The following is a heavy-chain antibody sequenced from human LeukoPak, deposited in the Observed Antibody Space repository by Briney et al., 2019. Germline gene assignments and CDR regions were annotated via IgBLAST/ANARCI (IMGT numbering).Heavy chain of an antibody. CDR3: AREHGSYDYVWGSYRYYNWFDP. CDR1: GGSISSSSYY. J-gene: IGHJ5*02. D-gene: IGHD3-16*02. V-gene: IGHV4-39*02. CDR2: IYYSGST. Sequence: SETLSLTCTVSGGSISSSSYYWGWIRQPPGKGLEWIGSIYYSGSTYYNPSLKSRVTISVDTSKNQFSLKLSSVTAADTAAYYCAREHGSYDYVWGSYRYYNWFDPWGQGTLVTVSS.